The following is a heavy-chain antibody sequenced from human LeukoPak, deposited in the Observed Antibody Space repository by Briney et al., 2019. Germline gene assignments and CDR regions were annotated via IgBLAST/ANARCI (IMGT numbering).Heavy chain of an antibody. CDR1: GFTFDDYA. CDR3: AKVAARRDYYFDY. V-gene: IGHV3-9*01. D-gene: IGHD6-6*01. J-gene: IGHJ4*02. CDR2: MSWNSGSI. Sequence: GRSLRLSCAASGFTFDDYAMHWVRQAPGKGLEWVSGMSWNSGSIRYADSVKGRFTISRDNAKNSLYLQMNSLRAEDTAVYYCAKVAARRDYYFDYWGQGTLVTVSS.